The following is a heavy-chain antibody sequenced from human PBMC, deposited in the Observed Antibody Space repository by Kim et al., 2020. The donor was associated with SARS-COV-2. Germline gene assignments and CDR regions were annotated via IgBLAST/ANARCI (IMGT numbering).Heavy chain of an antibody. CDR3: AGLRGGVYGSGIHFYGM. D-gene: IGHD3-10*01. CDR2: ISNDGST. Sequence: SETLSLMCTVSGVSLSSRAYWTWIRQKPGKGLEWIGYISNDGSTSYSPSLKSRLTLTLDTSKNQFALQLTSVTNADTAVYYCAGLRGGVYGSGIHFYGM. J-gene: IGHJ6*01. CDR1: GVSLSSRAY. V-gene: IGHV4-31*03.